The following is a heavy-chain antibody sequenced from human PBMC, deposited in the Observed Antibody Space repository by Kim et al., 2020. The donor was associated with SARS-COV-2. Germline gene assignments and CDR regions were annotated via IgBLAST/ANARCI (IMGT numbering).Heavy chain of an antibody. D-gene: IGHD2-15*01. Sequence: ASVKVSCKTSGYTFSSFYIHWLRQAPGQGLEWVGIINPKDVTTTYAQKFQGRVIMTRDTPTSTVYMELGSLTYDDTAVYYCARDGGFSSGGSIYYGMDVWGQGTTVIVSS. V-gene: IGHV1-46*01. J-gene: IGHJ6*02. CDR1: GYTFSSFY. CDR2: INPKDVTT. CDR3: ARDGGFSSGGSIYYGMDV.